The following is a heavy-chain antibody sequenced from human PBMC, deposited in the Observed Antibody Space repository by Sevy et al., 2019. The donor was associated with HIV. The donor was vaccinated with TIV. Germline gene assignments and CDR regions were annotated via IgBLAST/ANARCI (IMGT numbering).Heavy chain of an antibody. CDR1: GFTFSDYY. CDR2: ISSSGSTI. CDR3: ARGGIAAADPTYYYYYGMDV. V-gene: IGHV3-11*01. Sequence: GGSLRLSCAASGFTFSDYYMSWIHQAPGKGLEWVSYISSSGSTIYYADSVKGRFTISRDNAKNSLYLQMNSLRAEDMAVYYCARGGIAAADPTYYYYYGMDVWGQGTTVTVSS. J-gene: IGHJ6*02. D-gene: IGHD6-13*01.